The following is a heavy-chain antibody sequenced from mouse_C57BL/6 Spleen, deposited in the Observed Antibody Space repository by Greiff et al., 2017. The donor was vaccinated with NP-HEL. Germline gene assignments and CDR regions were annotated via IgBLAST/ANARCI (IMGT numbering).Heavy chain of an antibody. CDR1: GFTFSSYG. CDR2: ISSGGSYT. CDR3: ARRMGYFDY. Sequence: EVQLVESGGDLVKPGGSLKLSCAASGFTFSSYGMSWVRQTPDKRLEWVATISSGGSYTYYPDSVTGRFTISRDNAKNTLYLQMSSLKSEDTAMYYCARRMGYFDYWGQGTTLTVSS. J-gene: IGHJ2*01. D-gene: IGHD4-1*01. V-gene: IGHV5-6*01.